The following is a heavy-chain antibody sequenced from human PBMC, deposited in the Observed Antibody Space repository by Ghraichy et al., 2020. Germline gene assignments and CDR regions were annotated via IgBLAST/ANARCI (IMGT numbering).Heavy chain of an antibody. D-gene: IGHD2-15*01. CDR1: GFTVSNNY. Sequence: GESLNISCEGSGFTVSNNYMTWVRQAPGKGLEWVSVIYNVGTTYYADSVKGRFTISRDNSKNTLYLQMNSLRPEDTAVYYCAGDAAYCSGGSCLHYWGQGTLITVSS. V-gene: IGHV3-66*02. CDR3: AGDAAYCSGGSCLHY. J-gene: IGHJ4*02. CDR2: IYNVGTT.